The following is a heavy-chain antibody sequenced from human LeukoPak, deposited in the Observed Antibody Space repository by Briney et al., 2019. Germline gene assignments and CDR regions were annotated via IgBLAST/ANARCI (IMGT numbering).Heavy chain of an antibody. Sequence: PSETLSLTCAVYGGSFSGYYWGWIRQPPGKGLEWIGSIYHSGSTYYNPSLKSRVTISVDTSKNQFSLKLSSVTAADTAVYYCARVGYYGSGSYYIGHYYYYYYMDVWGKGTTVTVSS. CDR2: IYHSGST. J-gene: IGHJ6*03. CDR1: GGSFSGYY. CDR3: ARVGYYGSGSYYIGHYYYYYYMDV. D-gene: IGHD3-10*01. V-gene: IGHV4-38-2*01.